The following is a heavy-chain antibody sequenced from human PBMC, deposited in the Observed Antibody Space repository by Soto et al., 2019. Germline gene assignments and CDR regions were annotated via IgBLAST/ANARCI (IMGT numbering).Heavy chain of an antibody. CDR3: ARAPNPYVDQGRPFDI. Sequence: QVQLVESGGGVVQPGRSLRLSCAASGFTFSSYAMHWVRQAPGKGLEWVAVISYDGSNKYYADSVKGRFTISRDNSKNTLYLQKNSLRAEDTAVYYCARAPNPYVDQGRPFDIWGQGTMVTVSS. V-gene: IGHV3-30-3*01. D-gene: IGHD2-2*01. CDR1: GFTFSSYA. CDR2: ISYDGSNK. J-gene: IGHJ3*02.